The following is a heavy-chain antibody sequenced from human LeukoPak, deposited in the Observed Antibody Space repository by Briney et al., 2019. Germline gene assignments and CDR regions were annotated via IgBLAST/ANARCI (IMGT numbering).Heavy chain of an antibody. V-gene: IGHV3-11*01. CDR2: ISSSGSTI. Sequence: SVRLSRAASVFSFRHYYLRWMRQAPAKGREGVSYISSSGSTIYYADSLKGRFTISRDNDQNSIYLQMNSLRAEDTAVYYCATYTEWGLTSRMDYWGQGTLVTVSS. D-gene: IGHD1-26*01. CDR3: ATYTEWGLTSRMDY. CDR1: VFSFRHYY. J-gene: IGHJ4*02.